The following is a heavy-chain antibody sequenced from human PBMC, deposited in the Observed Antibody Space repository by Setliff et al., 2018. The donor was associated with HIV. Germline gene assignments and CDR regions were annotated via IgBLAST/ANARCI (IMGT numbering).Heavy chain of an antibody. V-gene: IGHV3-74*01. D-gene: IGHD2-2*01. J-gene: IGHJ4*02. CDR2: INRDGSYT. CDR3: AKEDQRVTSVDY. Sequence: GGSLRLSCAASGFSFSSYWVYWVRQAPGKGLVWVSRINRDGSYTIYADSVKGRFTISRDNSKNTLFLQMNSLRSEDTAVYYCAKEDQRVTSVDYWGQGTPVTVSS. CDR1: GFSFSSYW.